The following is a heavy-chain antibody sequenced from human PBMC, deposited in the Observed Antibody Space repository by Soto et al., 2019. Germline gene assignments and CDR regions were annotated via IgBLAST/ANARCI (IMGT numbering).Heavy chain of an antibody. CDR3: ATSRPWGELRAGWGDP. CDR1: GGSISSSSYY. Sequence: QLQLQESGPGLVKPSETLSLTCTVSGGSISSSSYYWDWIRQPPGKWLEWMGSLYYSGSTSYHPSLKSRVTISVDTSMNQCSLKLSSVTAADTAVYFCATSRPWGELRAGWGDPWGQGTLVTVSS. V-gene: IGHV4-39*01. D-gene: IGHD3-16*01. CDR2: LYYSGST. J-gene: IGHJ5*02.